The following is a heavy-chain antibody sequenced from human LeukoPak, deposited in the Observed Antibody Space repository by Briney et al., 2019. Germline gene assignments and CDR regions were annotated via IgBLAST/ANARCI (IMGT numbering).Heavy chain of an antibody. CDR1: XGSFSGYY. D-gene: IGHD6-13*01. V-gene: IGHV4-34*01. CDR3: AXXXXXXXSGGAAAGFLDY. CDR2: INHSGST. J-gene: IGHJ4*02. Sequence: CAXSXGSFSGYYWNWIRQSPGKGLEWIGEINHSGSTHYNPSLTSRGTISVDTYQKQCSLRLTCVTAAETAVYYCAXXXXXXXSGGAAAGFLDYWGQGSLVTVST.